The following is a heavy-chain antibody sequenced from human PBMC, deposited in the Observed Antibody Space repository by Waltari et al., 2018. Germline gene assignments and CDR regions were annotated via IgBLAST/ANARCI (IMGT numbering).Heavy chain of an antibody. J-gene: IGHJ5*02. Sequence: QVQLQQWGAGLLKPSETLSLTCAVYGGSFSGYYWSWIRQPPGKGLEWIGEINHSGSNNYNPSLKSRVTISVDTSKNQFSLKLSSVTAADTAVYYCARDLFGYYDFWSGKRGWAELDPWGQGTLVTVSS. CDR2: INHSGSN. D-gene: IGHD3-3*01. CDR1: GGSFSGYY. CDR3: ARDLFGYYDFWSGKRGWAELDP. V-gene: IGHV4-34*01.